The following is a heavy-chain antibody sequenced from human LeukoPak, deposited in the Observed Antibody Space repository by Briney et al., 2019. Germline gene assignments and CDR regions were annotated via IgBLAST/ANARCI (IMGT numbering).Heavy chain of an antibody. J-gene: IGHJ4*02. D-gene: IGHD1-26*01. Sequence: GGTLRLSCAASGFTFSSYGMSWVRQAPGKGLEWVSTISPSGGNTHYADSVKGRFTISRDNSKNTLHVQMNSLRAEDTAVYYCARDRSVVDSGSYYYWGQGTLVTVSS. CDR3: ARDRSVVDSGSYYY. CDR1: GFTFSSYG. CDR2: ISPSGGNT. V-gene: IGHV3-23*01.